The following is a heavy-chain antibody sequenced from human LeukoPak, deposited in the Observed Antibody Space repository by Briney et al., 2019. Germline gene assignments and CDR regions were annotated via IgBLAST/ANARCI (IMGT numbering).Heavy chain of an antibody. V-gene: IGHV3-21*01. CDR1: GFTFSDSN. J-gene: IGHJ4*02. CDR2: ISTSGTYM. CDR3: ARGWSGLDC. Sequence: GGSLRLSCAASGFTFSDSNMGWVRQAPGEALEWVSSISTSGTYMYYADSVKGQFTISRDNAKNSLYLQMNSLRAEDTAVYYCARGWSGLDCRGQGTLVTVSS. D-gene: IGHD3-3*01.